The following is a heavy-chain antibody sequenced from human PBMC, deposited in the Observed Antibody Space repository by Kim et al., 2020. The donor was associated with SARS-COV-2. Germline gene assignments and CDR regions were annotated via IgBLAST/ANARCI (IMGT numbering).Heavy chain of an antibody. J-gene: IGHJ4*02. D-gene: IGHD5-12*01. CDR2: IYYSGST. CDR3: ARLAKEMATNDY. CDR1: GGSISSSSYY. Sequence: SETLSLTCTVSGGSISSSSYYWGWIRQPPGKGLEWIGSIYYSGSTYYNPSLKSRVTISVDTSKNQFSLKLSSVTAADTAVYYCARLAKEMATNDYWGQGTLVTVSS. V-gene: IGHV4-39*01.